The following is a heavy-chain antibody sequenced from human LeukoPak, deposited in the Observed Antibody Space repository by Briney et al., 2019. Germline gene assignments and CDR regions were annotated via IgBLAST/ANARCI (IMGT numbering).Heavy chain of an antibody. V-gene: IGHV3-21*01. D-gene: IGHD3-9*01. CDR2: ISSSSSYI. CDR1: GFTFGSYS. Sequence: PGGSLRLSCAASGFTFGSYSMNWVRQAPGKGLEWVSSISSSSSYIYYADSVKGRFTISRDNAKNSLYLQMNSLRAEDTAVYYCARHPYYDILTGYYYDYWGQGTLVTVSS. CDR3: ARHPYYDILTGYYYDY. J-gene: IGHJ4*02.